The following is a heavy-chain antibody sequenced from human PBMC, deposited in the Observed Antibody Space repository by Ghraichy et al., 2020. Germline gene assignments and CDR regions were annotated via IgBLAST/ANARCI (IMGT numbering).Heavy chain of an antibody. Sequence: KLQGRVTMTTDTSTSTAYMELRSLRSDDTAVYYCARDGLELRGESDYWGQGTLVTVSS. D-gene: IGHD1-7*01. V-gene: IGHV1-18*01. J-gene: IGHJ4*02. CDR3: ARDGLELRGESDY.